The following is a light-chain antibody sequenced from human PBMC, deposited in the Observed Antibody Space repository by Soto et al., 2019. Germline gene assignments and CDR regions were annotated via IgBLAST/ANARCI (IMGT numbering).Light chain of an antibody. V-gene: IGKV1-6*01. Sequence: AIQMTQSPSSLSASVGDRVTITCRASQDIKNELGWYQQEPGKAPKLLIYAASRLQIGVPSRFSGSGSGTDFTLTIISLQPEDCATYYCLQESHYPRPFGQGTKLEIK. CDR1: QDIKNE. J-gene: IGKJ2*01. CDR3: LQESHYPRP. CDR2: AAS.